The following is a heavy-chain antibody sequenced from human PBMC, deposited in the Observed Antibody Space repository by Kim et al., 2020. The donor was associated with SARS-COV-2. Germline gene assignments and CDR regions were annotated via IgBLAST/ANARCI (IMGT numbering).Heavy chain of an antibody. D-gene: IGHD3-10*01. CDR2: ISYDGSNK. CDR3: AKESGSGSYYAWTYYYYGGVV. J-gene: IGHJ6*02. V-gene: IGHV3-30*18. Sequence: GGSLRLSCAASGFTFSSYGMHWVRQAPGKGLEWVAVISYDGSNKYYADSVKGRFTISRDNSKNTLYLQMNSLRAEDTAVYYCAKESGSGSYYAWTYYYYGGVVWGQGTTVTVSS. CDR1: GFTFSSYG.